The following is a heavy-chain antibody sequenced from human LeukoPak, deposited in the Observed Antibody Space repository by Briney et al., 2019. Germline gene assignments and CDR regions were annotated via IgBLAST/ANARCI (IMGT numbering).Heavy chain of an antibody. V-gene: IGHV4-34*01. Sequence: SETLSLTCAVYGGSFSGYYWSWIRQPPGKGLEWIGEINHSGSTNYNPSLKSRVTISVDTSKNQFSLKLSSVTAADTAVYYCASVPREQQYSDYWGQGTLVIVSS. CDR2: INHSGST. CDR1: GGSFSGYY. CDR3: ASVPREQQYSDY. J-gene: IGHJ4*02. D-gene: IGHD6-13*01.